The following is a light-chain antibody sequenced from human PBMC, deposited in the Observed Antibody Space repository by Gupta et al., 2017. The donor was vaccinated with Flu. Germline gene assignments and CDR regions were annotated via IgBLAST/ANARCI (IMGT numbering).Light chain of an antibody. J-gene: IGKJ4*01. CDR3: MQALQTPIT. Sequence: LDWYVQKPGQSPQLLIYLGSTRASGVPDRISGSGSGTDFTLKINRVEAEDVGVYFCMQALQTPITFGGGTKVEIQ. V-gene: IGKV2-28*01. CDR2: LGS.